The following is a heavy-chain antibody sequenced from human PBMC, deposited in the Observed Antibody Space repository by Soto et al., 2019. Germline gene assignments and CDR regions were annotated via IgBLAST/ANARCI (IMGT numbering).Heavy chain of an antibody. CDR3: ARRYSSSFDY. CDR1: GGSISSYY. D-gene: IGHD6-13*01. J-gene: IGHJ4*02. Sequence: SETLSLTCTVSGGSISSYYWSWIRQPPGKGLEWIGYIYYSGSTNYNPSLKSRVTISVDTSKNHFSLKLSSLTAADTAVYYCARRYSSSFDYWGQGTLVTVSS. CDR2: IYYSGST. V-gene: IGHV4-59*08.